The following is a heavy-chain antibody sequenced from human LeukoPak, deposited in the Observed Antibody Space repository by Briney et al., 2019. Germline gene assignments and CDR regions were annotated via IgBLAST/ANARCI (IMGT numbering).Heavy chain of an antibody. J-gene: IGHJ4*02. Sequence: SETLSLTCTVSDGSISSYYWSWIRQPPGKGLEWIGYIYYSGSTNYNPSLKSRVTISVDTSKNQFSLKLSSVTAADTAVYYCARGRGYHSDYWGQGTLVTVSS. CDR3: ARGRGYHSDY. D-gene: IGHD5-12*01. CDR2: IYYSGST. V-gene: IGHV4-59*01. CDR1: DGSISSYY.